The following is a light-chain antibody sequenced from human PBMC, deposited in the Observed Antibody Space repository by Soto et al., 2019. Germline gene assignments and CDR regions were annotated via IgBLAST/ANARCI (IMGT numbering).Light chain of an antibody. V-gene: IGKV3-20*01. CDR2: GAS. Sequence: EIVLTQSPGSLSLSPGERATLSCRASQSVDSRFFAWYQQRPGQAPRLLIYGASRRATGIPDRFTGSGSGTDFTLTIRGLEPEDFAFYYCQQYDSSVTFGLGTKVEIK. CDR3: QQYDSSVT. J-gene: IGKJ1*01. CDR1: QSVDSRF.